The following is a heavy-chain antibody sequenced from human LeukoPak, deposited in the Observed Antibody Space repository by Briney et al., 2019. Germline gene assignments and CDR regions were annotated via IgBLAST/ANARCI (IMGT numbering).Heavy chain of an antibody. CDR2: TSFDGSSK. D-gene: IGHD1-1*01. CDR3: ATGGSYFDY. V-gene: IGHV3-30*03. CDR1: GFTFSSYV. J-gene: IGHJ4*02. Sequence: PGGSLRLSCVASGFTFSSYVMHWVRQAPGKGLEWVAATSFDGSSKYYADPVKGRFTISRDNSKNTLYLQMNSLRAEDTAVYYCATGGSYFDYWGQGTQVTVSS.